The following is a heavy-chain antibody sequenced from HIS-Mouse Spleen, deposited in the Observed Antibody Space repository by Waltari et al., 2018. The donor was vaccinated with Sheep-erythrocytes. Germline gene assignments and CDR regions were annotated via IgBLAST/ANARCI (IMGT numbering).Heavy chain of an antibody. J-gene: IGHJ4*02. Sequence: EVQLVESGGGLVQPGGSLRLSCAASGFTFSSYSMNWVRQAPGKGLEWVSYISSSSSTIYYADSVKGRFTISRDNAKNSLYLQMNSLRDEDTAVYYCARGPRHVVVNYFDYWGQGTLVTVSS. CDR1: GFTFSSYS. D-gene: IGHD3-22*01. CDR2: ISSSSSTI. V-gene: IGHV3-48*02. CDR3: ARGPRHVVVNYFDY.